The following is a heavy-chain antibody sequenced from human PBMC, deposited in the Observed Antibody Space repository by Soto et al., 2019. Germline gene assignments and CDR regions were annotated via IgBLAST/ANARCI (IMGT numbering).Heavy chain of an antibody. D-gene: IGHD5-18*01. CDR3: ARGQRNTAMLLSQYYYYGMDV. CDR2: INHSGST. J-gene: IGHJ6*02. CDR1: GGSFSGYY. V-gene: IGHV4-34*01. Sequence: XGTLALTCAVYGGSFSGYYWSWIRRPPGKGLEWSGEINHSGSTNYNASVKSRVTISVDTSKNQFSLKLNSVTAADTAVYYCARGQRNTAMLLSQYYYYGMDVWGQGTTVTVSS.